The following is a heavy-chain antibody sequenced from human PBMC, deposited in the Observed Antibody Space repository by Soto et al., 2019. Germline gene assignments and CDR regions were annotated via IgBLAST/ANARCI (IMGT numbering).Heavy chain of an antibody. CDR3: AKDHPQIDY. Sequence: CSVSGFTFSKYAMDCVRQAPGKALEYVSGITSAGDRTWHADSVKGRFTISRDNSKNTLYLQMNSLRAEDTAVYYCAKDHPQIDYWGKRTLVTVS. J-gene: IGHJ4*02. V-gene: IGHV3-64*04. CDR2: ITSAGDRT. CDR1: GFTFSKYA.